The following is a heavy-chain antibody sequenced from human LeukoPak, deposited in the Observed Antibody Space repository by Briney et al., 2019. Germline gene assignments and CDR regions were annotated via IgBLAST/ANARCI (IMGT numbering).Heavy chain of an antibody. V-gene: IGHV4-34*01. J-gene: IGHJ6*02. CDR3: NYFGMDV. CDR1: GGSFSGYY. CDR2: INHSGST. Sequence: SETLSLTRAVYGGSFSGYYWSWIRQPPGKGLEWIGEINHSGSTNYNPSLKSRVTISVDTSKNQFSLKLSSVTAADTAVYYCNYFGMDVWGQGTTVTVSS.